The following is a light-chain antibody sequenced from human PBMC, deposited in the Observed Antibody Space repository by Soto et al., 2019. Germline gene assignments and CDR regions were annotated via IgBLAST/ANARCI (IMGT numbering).Light chain of an antibody. CDR1: QTVISDY. CDR2: GAS. CDR3: HVYGNSMWT. Sequence: EIVLTQSPGTLSLSPGDSATLSCRASQTVISDYLAWYQQTPGQAPRLLIYGASSRATDTPDRFSGRGSGTDFSLTISRLEPGDFAVYYCHVYGNSMWTFVQGSKVDIK. J-gene: IGKJ1*01. V-gene: IGKV3-20*01.